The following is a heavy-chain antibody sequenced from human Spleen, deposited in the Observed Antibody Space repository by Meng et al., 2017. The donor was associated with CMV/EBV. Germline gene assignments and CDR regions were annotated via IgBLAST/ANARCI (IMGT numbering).Heavy chain of an antibody. J-gene: IGHJ4*02. D-gene: IGHD2-21*02. Sequence: SDWWTCACQVQGTGLEWIGEMYHSGRTNKNPSLKSRVSISVDKFKNKSYLKLGSVTAADTAVYYCARIERRRILKYCGSDCSTTDYWGQGTLVTVSS. CDR1: SDW. V-gene: IGHV4-4*02. CDR3: ARIERRRILKYCGSDCSTTDY. CDR2: MYHSGRT.